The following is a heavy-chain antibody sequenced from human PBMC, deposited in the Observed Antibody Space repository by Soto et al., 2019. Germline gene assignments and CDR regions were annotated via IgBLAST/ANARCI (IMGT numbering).Heavy chain of an antibody. Sequence: SENLSLTWTVSGGSIRRGDYYWSWIRQAPGKGLEWIEYIYYSGSTYYNPSLKSRVTISVDTSKNQFSLKLSSVTAADTAVYYCARDGDYYDSSGYYWRYFDYWGQGTLVTVSS. D-gene: IGHD3-22*01. CDR1: GGSIRRGDYY. V-gene: IGHV4-30-4*01. CDR2: IYYSGST. CDR3: ARDGDYYDSSGYYWRYFDY. J-gene: IGHJ4*02.